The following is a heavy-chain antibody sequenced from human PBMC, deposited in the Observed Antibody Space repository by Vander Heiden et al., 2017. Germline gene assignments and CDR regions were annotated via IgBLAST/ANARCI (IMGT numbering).Heavy chain of an antibody. V-gene: IGHV3-48*02. CDR1: GLTCSSYS. J-gene: IGHJ6*02. CDR3: ARDAPRYYHYYGMDV. Sequence: EVLPVESGGGLVQPGGSLRLYCAASGLTCSSYSMNWVRQAPGKGREWVSYISSSSSTIDYADSVKGRFTISRDNAKNSLYMQMNRRIDEDTAVYDCARDAPRYYHYYGMDVWGQGTTVTVSS. CDR2: ISSSSSTI.